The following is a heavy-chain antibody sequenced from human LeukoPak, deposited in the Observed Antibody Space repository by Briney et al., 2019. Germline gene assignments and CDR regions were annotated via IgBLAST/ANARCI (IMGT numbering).Heavy chain of an antibody. CDR2: MNPNSGNT. Sequence: GASVKVSCKASGYTFTSYDINWVRQATGQGLEWMGWMNPNSGNTGYAQKFQGRVTMTRNTSISTAYMELSSLRSEDTAVYYCARGPPDGYCSSTSCYWSWFDPWGQGTLVTVSS. V-gene: IGHV1-8*01. CDR1: GYTFTSYD. D-gene: IGHD2-2*03. J-gene: IGHJ5*02. CDR3: ARGPPDGYCSSTSCYWSWFDP.